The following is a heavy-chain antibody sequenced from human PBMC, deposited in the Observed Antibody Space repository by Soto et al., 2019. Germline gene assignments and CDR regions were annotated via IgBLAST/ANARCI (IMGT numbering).Heavy chain of an antibody. D-gene: IGHD6-13*01. V-gene: IGHV3-30-3*01. J-gene: IGHJ6*02. CDR1: GFTFSNYA. CDR2: ISHDGYNK. CDR3: ARDSGSSWYFGMDV. Sequence: QVQLVESGGGVVQPGRSLRLSCAASGFTFSNYAMHWVRQAPGKGLEWVAVISHDGYNKYYADSVKGRFTISRDSSKNTLYLHMNSLRVEDTAVYSCARDSGSSWYFGMDVWGQGTTVTVSS.